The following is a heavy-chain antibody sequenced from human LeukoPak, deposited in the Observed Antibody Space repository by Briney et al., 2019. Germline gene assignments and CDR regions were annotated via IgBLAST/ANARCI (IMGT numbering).Heavy chain of an antibody. CDR2: ISGSGGST. CDR1: GFTFSSYA. J-gene: IGHJ5*02. CDR3: AREMNLWSPGWFDP. D-gene: IGHD3-10*01. Sequence: GGSLRLSCVASGFTFSSYAMSWVRQAPGKGLEWVSGISGSGGSTYYADSVKGRFTISRDNSKNTLYLQMNSLRAEDTAVYYCAREMNLWSPGWFDPWGQGTLVTVSS. V-gene: IGHV3-23*01.